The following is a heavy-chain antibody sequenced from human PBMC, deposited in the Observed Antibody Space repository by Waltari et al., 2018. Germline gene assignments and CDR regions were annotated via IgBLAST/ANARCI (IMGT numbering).Heavy chain of an antibody. Sequence: EVQLVESGGGLVQPGGSLRLSCAASGFTFSSYWMSWVRQAPGKGLEWVANIKQDGSENYYVDSVKGRFTFSRDNAKNSLYLQMNGLRAEDTAVYYCARPYASGWYINFDYWGQGTLVTVSS. V-gene: IGHV3-7*01. CDR3: ARPYASGWYINFDY. J-gene: IGHJ4*02. CDR2: IKQDGSEN. D-gene: IGHD6-19*01. CDR1: GFTFSSYW.